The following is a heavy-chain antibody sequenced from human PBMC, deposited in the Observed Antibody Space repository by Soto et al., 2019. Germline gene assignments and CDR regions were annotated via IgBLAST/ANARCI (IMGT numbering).Heavy chain of an antibody. V-gene: IGHV3-30-3*01. CDR3: ARETALYGMDV. CDR1: GFTFSSYA. Sequence: QVQLVQSGAEVKKPGASVKVSCKASGFTFSSYAMHWVRQAPGKGLEWVAVISYDGSNKYYADSVKGRFTISRDNSKNTLYLQMNSLRAEDTAVYYCARETALYGMDVWGQGTTVTVSS. CDR2: ISYDGSNK. J-gene: IGHJ6*02.